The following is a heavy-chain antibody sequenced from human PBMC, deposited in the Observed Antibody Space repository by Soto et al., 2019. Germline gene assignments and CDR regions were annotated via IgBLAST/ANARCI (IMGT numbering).Heavy chain of an antibody. V-gene: IGHV1-69*13. CDR3: ARDSQDSDSSSWYIWFDP. J-gene: IGHJ5*02. CDR2: IIPIFGTA. Sequence: SVKVSCKASGGTFSSYAISWVRQAPGQGLEWMGGIIPIFGTANYAQKFQGRVTITADESTSTAYMELSSLRSEDTAVYYCARDSQDSDSSSWYIWFDPWGQGTLVTVSS. CDR1: GGTFSSYA. D-gene: IGHD6-13*01.